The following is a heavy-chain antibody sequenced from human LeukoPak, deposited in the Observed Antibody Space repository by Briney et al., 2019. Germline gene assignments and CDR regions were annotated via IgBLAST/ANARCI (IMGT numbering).Heavy chain of an antibody. CDR2: ISSSGSTI. CDR1: GFTFSSYE. CDR3: ARESGEAFDI. V-gene: IGHV3-48*03. D-gene: IGHD1-26*01. Sequence: GGSLRLSCAASGFTFSSYEMNWVRQAPGKGLEWVSYISSSGSTIYYADSVKGRFTISRDNAKNSLYLQMISLRAEDTAVYYCARESGEAFDIWGQGTMVTVSS. J-gene: IGHJ3*02.